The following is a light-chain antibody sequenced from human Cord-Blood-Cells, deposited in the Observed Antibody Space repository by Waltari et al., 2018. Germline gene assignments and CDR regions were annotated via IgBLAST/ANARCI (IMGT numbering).Light chain of an antibody. CDR1: SSDVGSYTL. CDR3: CSYAGSSTYV. V-gene: IGLV2-23*02. J-gene: IGLJ1*01. Sequence: QSALTQPAYVSGSPGQSITISCTGTSSDVGSYTLVSWFQQHPGKAPKLMIDEVSKRPSGVSNRFSGSKSGNTASLTISGLQAEDEADYYCCSYAGSSTYVFGTGTKVTVL. CDR2: EVS.